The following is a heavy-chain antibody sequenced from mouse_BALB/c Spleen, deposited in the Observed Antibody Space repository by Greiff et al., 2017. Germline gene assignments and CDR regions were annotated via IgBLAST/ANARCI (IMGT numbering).Heavy chain of an antibody. J-gene: IGHJ2*01. Sequence: ESGPGLVKPSQSLSLTCSVTGYSITSGYYWNWIRQFPGNKLEWMGYISYDGSNNYNPSLKNRISITRDTSKNQFFLKLNSVTTEDTATYYCAREGGYYSFDYWGQGTTLTVSS. V-gene: IGHV3-6*02. CDR2: ISYDGSN. CDR3: AREGGYYSFDY. CDR1: GYSITSGYY.